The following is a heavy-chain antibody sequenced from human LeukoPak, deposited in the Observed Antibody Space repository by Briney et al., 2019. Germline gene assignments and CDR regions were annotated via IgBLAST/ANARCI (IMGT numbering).Heavy chain of an antibody. CDR2: IYPGDSDT. J-gene: IGHJ4*02. Sequence: GESLKISRKGSGYSFTSYWIGWVRQMPGKGLEWMGIIYPGDSDTRYSPSFQGQVTISADKSISTAYLQWSSLKASDTAMYYCARSCSSTSCYTNFDYWGQGTLVTVSS. CDR1: GYSFTSYW. V-gene: IGHV5-51*01. CDR3: ARSCSSTSCYTNFDY. D-gene: IGHD2-2*02.